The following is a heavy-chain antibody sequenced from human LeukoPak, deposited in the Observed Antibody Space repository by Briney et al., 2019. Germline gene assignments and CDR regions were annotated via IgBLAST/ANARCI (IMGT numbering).Heavy chain of an antibody. D-gene: IGHD3-22*01. V-gene: IGHV1-2*02. Sequence: ASVKVSCKASGFTFIDYYFHWVRQAPGQGLEWLGWVNPNTGGAYSADNFQGRVTLTLDRSISTIYMDLRSLTPDDTAVYYCARARFGPGDTSGSFDPWGQGTLVTVSS. CDR2: VNPNTGGA. J-gene: IGHJ5*02. CDR3: ARARFGPGDTSGSFDP. CDR1: GFTFIDYY.